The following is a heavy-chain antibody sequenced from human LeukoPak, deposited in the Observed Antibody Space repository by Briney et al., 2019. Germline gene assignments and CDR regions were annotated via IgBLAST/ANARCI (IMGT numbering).Heavy chain of an antibody. D-gene: IGHD4-23*01. J-gene: IGHJ5*02. V-gene: IGHV1-46*01. CDR3: ARDNSVEDTAWWFDP. CDR1: GYTFTSNY. CDR2: INPSGGST. Sequence: ASVKVSCKASGYTFTSNYMHWVRQAPGQGLEWMGIINPSGGSTSYAQKFQGRVTMTRDMSTSTDYMELSSLRSEDTAVYYCARDNSVEDTAWWFDPWGQGTLVTVSS.